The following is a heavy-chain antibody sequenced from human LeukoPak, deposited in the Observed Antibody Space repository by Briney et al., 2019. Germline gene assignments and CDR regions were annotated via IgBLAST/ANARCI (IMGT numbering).Heavy chain of an antibody. J-gene: IGHJ4*02. D-gene: IGHD5-12*01. CDR2: VSYDGTNK. V-gene: IGHV3-30*19. CDR1: GFRFNTYG. Sequence: VQPGGSLRLSCAASGFRFNTYGMHWVRQASGKGLEWVAGVSYDGTNKYYADSVKGRFTISRDNSKNTLFLQMNSLRAEDTALYFCARDLAEWLRLFGSYFDSWGQGALVTVSS. CDR3: ARDLAEWLRLFGSYFDS.